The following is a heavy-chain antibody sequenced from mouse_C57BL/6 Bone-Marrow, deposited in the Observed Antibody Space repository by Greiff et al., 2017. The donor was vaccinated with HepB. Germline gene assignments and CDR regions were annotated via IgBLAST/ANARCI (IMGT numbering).Heavy chain of an antibody. D-gene: IGHD1-1*01. V-gene: IGHV1-19*01. CDR1: GYTFTDYY. CDR2: INPYNGGT. J-gene: IGHJ2*01. CDR3: ARWDYYGSSYYFDY. Sequence: VQLKESGPVLVKPGASVKMSCKASGYTFTDYYMNWVKQSHGKSLEWIGVINPYNGGTSYNQKFKGKATLTVDKSSSTAYMELNSLTYEDSAVYYCARWDYYGSSYYFDYWGQGTTLTVSS.